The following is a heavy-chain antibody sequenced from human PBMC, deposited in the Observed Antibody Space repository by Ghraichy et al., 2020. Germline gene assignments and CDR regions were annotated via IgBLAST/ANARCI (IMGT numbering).Heavy chain of an antibody. Sequence: GESLNISCAASGFTFSSYGMHWVRQAPGKGLEWVAVIWYDGSNKYYADSVKGRFTISRDNSKNTLYLQMNSLRAEDTAVYYCAREFPGYDFWSGYYPGAGPGFDYWGQGTLVTVSS. CDR3: AREFPGYDFWSGYYPGAGPGFDY. CDR2: IWYDGSNK. D-gene: IGHD3-3*01. V-gene: IGHV3-33*01. J-gene: IGHJ4*02. CDR1: GFTFSSYG.